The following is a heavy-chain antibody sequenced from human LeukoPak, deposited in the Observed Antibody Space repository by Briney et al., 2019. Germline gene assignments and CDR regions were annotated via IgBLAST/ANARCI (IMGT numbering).Heavy chain of an antibody. J-gene: IGHJ4*02. CDR2: INPADGYT. CDR3: ARPHDTGVGASGSGWSYFDF. CDR1: GYRFTNYW. V-gene: IGHV5-51*01. Sequence: GESLKISCKGSGYRFTNYWIGWVRQMPGKGLEWMGIINPADGYTRYSPSFQGQVTISTDTSIFTAYLQWSSLKASDTAIYYCARPHDTGVGASGSGWSYFDFWGQGTLTTVSS. D-gene: IGHD6-19*01.